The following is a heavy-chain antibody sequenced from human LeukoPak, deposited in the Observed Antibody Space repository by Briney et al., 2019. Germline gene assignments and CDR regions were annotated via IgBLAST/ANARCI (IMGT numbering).Heavy chain of an antibody. D-gene: IGHD3-3*01. V-gene: IGHV3-23*01. Sequence: GSLRLSCAASGFTFSTYAMSWVRQAPGKGLEWVSAISGSGGSTYYADSVKGRFTISRDNSKNTLYLQMDSLRAEDTAVYYCAKDRVSYYDFWSGYYDWGQGTLVTVSS. CDR3: AKDRVSYYDFWSGYYD. J-gene: IGHJ4*02. CDR2: ISGSGGST. CDR1: GFTFSTYA.